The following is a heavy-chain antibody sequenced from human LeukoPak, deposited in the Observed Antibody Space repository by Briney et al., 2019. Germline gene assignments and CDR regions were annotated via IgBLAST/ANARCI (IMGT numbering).Heavy chain of an antibody. D-gene: IGHD2-15*01. V-gene: IGHV4-39*01. CDR3: ARNESVVVVAPATLRYSYFDP. Sequence: PSETLSLTCTVSGGSISSSNYYWGWIRQPPGKGLEWIGSIYYSGGTHYNPSLKSRVTISVDTSKNQFSLKLSSVTAADTAVYYCARNESVVVVAPATLRYSYFDPWGQGTLVTVSS. CDR1: GGSISSSNYY. CDR2: IYYSGGT. J-gene: IGHJ5*02.